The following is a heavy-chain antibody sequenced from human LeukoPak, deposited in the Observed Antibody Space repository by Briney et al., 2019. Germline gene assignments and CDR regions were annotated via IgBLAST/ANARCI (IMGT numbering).Heavy chain of an antibody. D-gene: IGHD2-21*02. CDR1: GGSFSPYY. CDR3: ARGGFYCGGDCYVDY. V-gene: IGHV4-34*01. J-gene: IGHJ4*02. CDR2: INHSGST. Sequence: PSETLSLTCAVYGGSFSPYYWSWIRQPPGKGLEWIGEINHSGSTNYNPSLKSRVTISVDTSKNKFCLRLSSVTAADTAVYYCARGGFYCGGDCYVDYWGQGTLVTVSS.